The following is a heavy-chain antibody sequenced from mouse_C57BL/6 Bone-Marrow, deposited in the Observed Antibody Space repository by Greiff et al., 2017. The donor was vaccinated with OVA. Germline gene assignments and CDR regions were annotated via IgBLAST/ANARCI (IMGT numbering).Heavy chain of an antibody. V-gene: IGHV1-81*01. CDR3: ARKNLYYDYDYYAMDY. CDR2: IYPRSGNT. CDR1: GYTFTSYG. D-gene: IGHD2-4*01. Sequence: QVQLQQSGAELARPGASVKLSCKASGYTFTSYGISWVKQRTGQGLEWIGEIYPRSGNTYYNEKFKGKATLTADKSSSTAYMELRSLTSEDSAVYFCARKNLYYDYDYYAMDYWGQGTSVTVSS. J-gene: IGHJ4*01.